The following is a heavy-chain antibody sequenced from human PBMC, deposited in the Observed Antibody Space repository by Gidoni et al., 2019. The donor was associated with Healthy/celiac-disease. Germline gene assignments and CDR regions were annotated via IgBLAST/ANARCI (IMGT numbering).Heavy chain of an antibody. CDR1: GFTFSRYA. CDR2: ISYDGSNK. CDR3: ARGEGQLVPYGGFDP. V-gene: IGHV3-30*01. Sequence: QVQLVESGGGVVQPGRSLRLSCAASGFTFSRYAMHWVRQAPGKGLEWVAVISYDGSNKYYADSVKGRFTISRDNSKNTLYLQMNSLRAEDTAVYYCARGEGQLVPYGGFDPWGQGTLVTVSS. D-gene: IGHD6-6*01. J-gene: IGHJ5*02.